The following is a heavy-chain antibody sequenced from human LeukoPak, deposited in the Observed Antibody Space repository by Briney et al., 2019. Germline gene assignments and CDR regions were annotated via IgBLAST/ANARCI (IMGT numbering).Heavy chain of an antibody. J-gene: IGHJ4*02. D-gene: IGHD6-19*01. CDR2: ISNDGSNK. CDR1: GFTFSSYG. Sequence: GGSLRLSCAASGFTFSSYGIHWVRQAPGKGLEWVAHISNDGSNKDYADSVKGRFTISRDNSENTLYLQTNSLRVEDTAVYYCAKDQYVGSAALAGDYWGQGTLVIVSS. V-gene: IGHV3-30*18. CDR3: AKDQYVGSAALAGDY.